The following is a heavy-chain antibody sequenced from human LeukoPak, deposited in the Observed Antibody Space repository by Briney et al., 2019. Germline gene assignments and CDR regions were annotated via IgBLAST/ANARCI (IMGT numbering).Heavy chain of an antibody. V-gene: IGHV4-61*08. CDR1: GGSISSGGYY. D-gene: IGHD2-2*01. CDR3: ARVSYQEAFDI. J-gene: IGHJ3*02. CDR2: IYYSGST. Sequence: SETLSLTCTVSGGSISSGGYYWSWIRQHPGKGLEWIGYIYYSGSTNYNPSLKSRVTISVDTSKNQFSLKLSSVTAADTAVYYCARVSYQEAFDIWGQGTMVTVSS.